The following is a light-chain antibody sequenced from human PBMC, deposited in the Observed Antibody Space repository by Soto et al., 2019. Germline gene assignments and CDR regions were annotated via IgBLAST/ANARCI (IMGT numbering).Light chain of an antibody. Sequence: QSALTQPPSASGSPGQSVTISCTGTSSDVGGYNCVSWYQQHPGKAPKLMIYEVSKRPSGVPDRFSGSKSGNTASLTVSGLQAEDEADYYCSSYAGNKNVFGTGTKLTVL. J-gene: IGLJ1*01. CDR1: SSDVGGYNC. CDR3: SSYAGNKNV. CDR2: EVS. V-gene: IGLV2-8*01.